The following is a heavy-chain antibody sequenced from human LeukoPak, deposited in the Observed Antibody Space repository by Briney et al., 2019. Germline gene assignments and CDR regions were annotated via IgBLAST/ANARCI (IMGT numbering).Heavy chain of an antibody. V-gene: IGHV3-7*03. Sequence: GGSLRLSCAASGFTFSSHWMSWVRQAPGKGLECVANIKQDGSEKYYVDSVKGRFTISRDNAKNSLYLQMNSLRAEDTAVYYCAGGGGYDLYFDYWGQGTLVTVSS. CDR3: AGGGGYDLYFDY. D-gene: IGHD5-12*01. CDR2: IKQDGSEK. J-gene: IGHJ4*02. CDR1: GFTFSSHW.